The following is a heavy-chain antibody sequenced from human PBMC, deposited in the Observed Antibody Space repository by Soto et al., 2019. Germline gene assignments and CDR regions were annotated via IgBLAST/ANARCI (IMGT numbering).Heavy chain of an antibody. CDR1: GFTFSSYW. CDR3: ARSLARTYYYYFMDV. CDR2: ISGDGTTA. J-gene: IGHJ6*03. Sequence: EVQLVESGGGLVQPGGSLRLSCAASGFTFSSYWMHWVRQAPGKGLVWVSGISGDGTTATYADSVKGRFTTSRDNAKNTLDLQMNSLRAEDTAVYYCARSLARTYYYYFMDVWGKGTTVTVSS. V-gene: IGHV3-74*03.